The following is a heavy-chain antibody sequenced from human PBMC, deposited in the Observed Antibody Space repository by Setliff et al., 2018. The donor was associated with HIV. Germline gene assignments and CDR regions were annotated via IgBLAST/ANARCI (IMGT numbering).Heavy chain of an antibody. CDR1: GVTFHYSF. J-gene: IGHJ6*03. CDR2: MNPNSGNT. CDR3: ARARRDSYDRGRRSHYYIDV. V-gene: IGHV1-8*02. D-gene: IGHD3-22*01. Sequence: ASVKVSCKASGVTFHYSFITWVRQAPGQGLEWMGWMNPNSGNTGYAQKFQGRVTMTRDTSISTAYMELNNLKFEDTAVYYCARARRDSYDRGRRSHYYIDVWGKGTTVTVSS.